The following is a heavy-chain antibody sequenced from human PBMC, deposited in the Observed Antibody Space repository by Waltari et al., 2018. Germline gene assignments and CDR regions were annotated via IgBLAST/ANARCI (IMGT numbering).Heavy chain of an antibody. CDR1: GFTVSSNY. D-gene: IGHD3-22*01. J-gene: IGHJ4*02. CDR2: IYSGGST. CDR3: ASADPIVVVTSPFDY. Sequence: EVQLVESGGGLIQPGGSLRLSCAASGFTVSSNYMSWVRQAPGKGLEWVSVIYSGGSTYYADSVKGRFTISRDNSKNTLYLQMNSLRAEDTAVYYCASADPIVVVTSPFDYWGQGTLVTVSS. V-gene: IGHV3-53*01.